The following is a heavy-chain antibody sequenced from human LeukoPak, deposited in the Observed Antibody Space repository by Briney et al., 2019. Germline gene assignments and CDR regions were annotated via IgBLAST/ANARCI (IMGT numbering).Heavy chain of an antibody. Sequence: GGSLRLSCAASGFTFSSYSMNWVREAPGKGLGWVSYISSSSSTIYYADSVKGRFTISRDNAKNTLYLQMNSLSAEDTAVYYCAIVASALDYWGQGTLVTVSS. CDR2: ISSSSSTI. D-gene: IGHD2-15*01. CDR3: AIVASALDY. CDR1: GFTFSSYS. J-gene: IGHJ4*02. V-gene: IGHV3-48*04.